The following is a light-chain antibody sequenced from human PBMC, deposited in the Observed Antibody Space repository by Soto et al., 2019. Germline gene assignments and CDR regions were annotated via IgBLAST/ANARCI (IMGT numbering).Light chain of an antibody. CDR2: DAS. Sequence: DIQMTQSPSSLSASVGDRVTITCQASDDISNYLNWYQQKPEKAPKVLIYDASHLESGVPSRFSGGGSGTEFTFTISSLQAEDIATYYCQQYANLPLTFGPGTKVDIK. CDR1: DDISNY. V-gene: IGKV1-33*01. J-gene: IGKJ3*01. CDR3: QQYANLPLT.